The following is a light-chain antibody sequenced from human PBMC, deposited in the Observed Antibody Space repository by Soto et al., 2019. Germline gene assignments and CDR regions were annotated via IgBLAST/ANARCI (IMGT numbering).Light chain of an antibody. Sequence: QSALTQPASVSGSPGQSITIPCTGTSNDVGDYNYVSWYQQHPGKAPRLIIFAVSHRPSGVSTRFSGSKSDNTASLTISGLQAEDEADYYCNAYTRHSTQVFGGGTKVTVL. CDR3: NAYTRHSTQV. CDR2: AVS. V-gene: IGLV2-14*03. CDR1: SNDVGDYNY. J-gene: IGLJ3*02.